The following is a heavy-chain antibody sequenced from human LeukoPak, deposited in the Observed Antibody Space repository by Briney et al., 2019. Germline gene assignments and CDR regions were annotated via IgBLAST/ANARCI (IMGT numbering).Heavy chain of an antibody. CDR3: ARVGAPGAWIPPGPVRPGPVDWYFDL. CDR1: GYTFTSYD. Sequence: AASVKVSCKASGYTFTSYDINWVRQATGQGLEWMGWMNPNSGNTGYAQKFQGRVTMTRNTSISTAYMELSSLRSEDTAVYYCARVGAPGAWIPPGPVRPGPVDWYFDLWGRGALVTVSS. CDR2: MNPNSGNT. D-gene: IGHD3-3*01. V-gene: IGHV1-8*01. J-gene: IGHJ2*01.